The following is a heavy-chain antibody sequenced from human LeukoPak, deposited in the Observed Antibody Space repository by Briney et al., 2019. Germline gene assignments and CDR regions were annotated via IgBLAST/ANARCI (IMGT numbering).Heavy chain of an antibody. CDR3: ARLCAEYYYGSGSYSTYYYYYYMDV. D-gene: IGHD3-10*01. CDR2: INHSGST. J-gene: IGHJ6*03. V-gene: IGHV4-34*01. CDR1: GGSFSGYY. Sequence: SETLSLTCAVYGGSFSGYYWSWIRQPPGKGLEWIGEINHSGSTNYNPSLKSRVTISVDTSKNQFSLKLSSVTAADTAVYYCARLCAEYYYGSGSYSTYYYYYYMDVWGKGTTVTISS.